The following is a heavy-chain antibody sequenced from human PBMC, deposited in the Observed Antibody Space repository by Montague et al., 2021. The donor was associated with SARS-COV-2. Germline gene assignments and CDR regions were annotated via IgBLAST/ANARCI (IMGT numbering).Heavy chain of an antibody. V-gene: IGHV4-34*01. Sequence: SETLSLTCAVDGGSFSGYYWSWIRQPPGRGLEWIGEINRSGSTNYNPSLKSRVTISVDTSKNQFSLKLSSVTAADTAVYYCAVGYGGSSYYYGMDVWGQGTTVTVSS. CDR1: GGSFSGYY. CDR3: AVGYGGSSYYYGMDV. CDR2: INRSGST. D-gene: IGHD3-16*01. J-gene: IGHJ6*02.